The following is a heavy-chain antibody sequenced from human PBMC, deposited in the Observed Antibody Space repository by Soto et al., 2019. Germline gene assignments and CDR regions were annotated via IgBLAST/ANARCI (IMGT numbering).Heavy chain of an antibody. CDR3: AKDMVRGVIPPILDY. CDR1: GGSISSYY. D-gene: IGHD3-10*01. Sequence: SETLSLTCTVSGGSISSYYWSWIRQPPGKGLEWIGYIYYSGSTNYNPSLKSRVTISVDTSKNQFSLKLSSVTAADTAVYYCAKDMVRGVIPPILDYWGQGTLVTVSS. V-gene: IGHV4-59*01. J-gene: IGHJ4*02. CDR2: IYYSGST.